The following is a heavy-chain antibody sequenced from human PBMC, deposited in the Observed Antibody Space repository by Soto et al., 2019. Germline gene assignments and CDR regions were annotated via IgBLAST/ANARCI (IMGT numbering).Heavy chain of an antibody. Sequence: GALRLSCSASGFTFSSYAMHWVRQAPGKGLEYVSSISTNGGSTHYADSVKGRFTISRDNSKNTQYLQMSSLRADDTAVYYCVKGEYYYDSSGYYPFDYWGQGTLVTVSS. CDR2: ISTNGGST. CDR3: VKGEYYYDSSGYYPFDY. V-gene: IGHV3-64D*06. J-gene: IGHJ4*02. D-gene: IGHD3-22*01. CDR1: GFTFSSYA.